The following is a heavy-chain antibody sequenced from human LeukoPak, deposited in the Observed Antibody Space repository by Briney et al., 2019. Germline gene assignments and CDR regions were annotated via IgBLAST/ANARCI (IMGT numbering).Heavy chain of an antibody. CDR1: GFTFSSYA. Sequence: GGSLRLSCAASGFTFSSYAMTWVRQAPGKGLEWVSAISGSGGSTYYADSVKGRFTISRDNSKNTLYLQMNSLRAEDTAVYYCAKTQGHYDSSGYYPDYWGQGTLVTVSS. J-gene: IGHJ4*02. CDR3: AKTQGHYDSSGYYPDY. D-gene: IGHD3-22*01. CDR2: ISGSGGST. V-gene: IGHV3-23*01.